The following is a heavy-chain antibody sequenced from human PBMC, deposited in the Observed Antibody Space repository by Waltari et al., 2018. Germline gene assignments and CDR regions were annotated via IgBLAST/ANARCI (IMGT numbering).Heavy chain of an antibody. CDR2: IYYSGST. V-gene: IGHV4-59*01. CDR1: GGSIRSYS. Sequence: QVQLQESGPGLVKPSETLSLTCTVPGGSIRSYSWHWIRQPPGTGLEWIGYIYYSGSTNYNPSLKSRVTISVDTSKNQFSLKLSSVTAADTAVYYCARVTTIFGVVPWGVRWFDPWGQGTLVTVSS. CDR3: ARVTTIFGVVPWGVRWFDP. D-gene: IGHD3-3*01. J-gene: IGHJ5*02.